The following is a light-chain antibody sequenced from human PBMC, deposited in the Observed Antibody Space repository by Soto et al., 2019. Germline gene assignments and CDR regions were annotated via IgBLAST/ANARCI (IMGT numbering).Light chain of an antibody. Sequence: FTQSPSTLSLSTGAGATLSCRTSQSVSTTYLAWYQQKPGQAPRLLIYGASRRATGIPDRFSGSGSGTDFTLTISSLQPEDFAAYYCQQYNSWPWTFGQGTKVDIK. CDR1: QSVSTTY. CDR3: QQYNSWPWT. V-gene: IGKV3-20*01. J-gene: IGKJ1*01. CDR2: GAS.